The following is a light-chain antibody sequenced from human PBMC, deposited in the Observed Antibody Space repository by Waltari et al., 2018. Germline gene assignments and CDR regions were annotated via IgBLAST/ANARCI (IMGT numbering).Light chain of an antibody. CDR2: DVS. V-gene: IGLV2-11*01. CDR3: CSYAGSYR. CDR1: SRDVGGDKH. Sequence: QSALTQPRSVSGSPGQSVTISCTGTSRDVGGDKHVSRDQQHPGKAPKLMIYDVSKRPSWVPDRFSGSKSGNTASLTISGLQAEDEADYYCCSYAGSYRFGGGTKLTVL. J-gene: IGLJ2*01.